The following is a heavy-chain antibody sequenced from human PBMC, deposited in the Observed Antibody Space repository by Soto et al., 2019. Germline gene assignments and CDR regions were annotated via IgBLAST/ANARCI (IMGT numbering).Heavy chain of an antibody. D-gene: IGHD5-12*01. Sequence: TPYLTCAVSGGSISSGGYSCSWIRQPPWKGLEWIGYIYHSGSTYYNPSLKSRVTTSVDRSKNQFSLKLSSVTAADTAVYYCARSRGYSAYDGYSYAMDVWGQGTTVTVSS. J-gene: IGHJ6*02. CDR2: IYHSGST. V-gene: IGHV4-30-2*01. CDR3: ARSRGYSAYDGYSYAMDV. CDR1: GGSISSGGYS.